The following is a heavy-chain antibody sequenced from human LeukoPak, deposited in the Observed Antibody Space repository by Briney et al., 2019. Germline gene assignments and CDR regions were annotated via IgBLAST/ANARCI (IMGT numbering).Heavy chain of an antibody. D-gene: IGHD3-10*01. V-gene: IGHV4-4*07. Sequence: SETLSLTCTVSGVSISSYYWSWLRQPAGKGLEWLGRIYTSGSTNYNPSLKSRVTMSVDTSKNQFSLKLSSVTAADTAVYYCARTRTMVRGVIPSNWFDPWGQGTLVTVSS. J-gene: IGHJ5*02. CDR1: GVSISSYY. CDR3: ARTRTMVRGVIPSNWFDP. CDR2: IYTSGST.